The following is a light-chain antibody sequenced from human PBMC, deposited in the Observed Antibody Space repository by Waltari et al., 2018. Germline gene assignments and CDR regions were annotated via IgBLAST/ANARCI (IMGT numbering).Light chain of an antibody. J-gene: IGLJ3*02. CDR1: SSDVGNYNL. Sequence: QSALTQPASVSGSPGQSITISCTGTSSDVGNYNLVSWYQQHPGKAPKLMICEVATRPSGVSNRFSCSKSGYTASLTISGLQAEDEADYYCCSYAASSTWVFGGGTKLTVL. CDR3: CSYAASSTWV. V-gene: IGLV2-23*02. CDR2: EVA.